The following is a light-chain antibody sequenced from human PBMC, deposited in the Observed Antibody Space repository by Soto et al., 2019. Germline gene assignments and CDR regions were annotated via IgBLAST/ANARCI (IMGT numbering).Light chain of an antibody. J-gene: IGKJ2*01. CDR1: QSVRSNY. CDR2: GVF. V-gene: IGKV3-20*01. CDR3: QHYDCSSRT. Sequence: ETVLTQSPGTVSLYPGERATLSCTTSQSVRSNYLAWYQQKPGQAPRLVVYGVFNSATGIPDRFSGSGSWTDFTLTISGLEPEDSAVYYCQHYDCSSRTFGQGTKLEI.